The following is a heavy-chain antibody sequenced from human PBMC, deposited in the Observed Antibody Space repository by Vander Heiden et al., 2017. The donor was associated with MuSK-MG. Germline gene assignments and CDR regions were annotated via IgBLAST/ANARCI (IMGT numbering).Heavy chain of an antibody. CDR3: ARAGNRYCSSTSCYTLYYMDV. Sequence: QVQLQESGPGLVKPSETLSLTCTVSGGSISSYYWSWIRQPAGKGLEWIGRIYTSGSTNYNPSLKSRVTMSVDTSKNQFSLKLSSVTAADTAVYYCARAGNRYCSSTSCYTLYYMDVWGKGTTVTVSS. CDR2: IYTSGST. D-gene: IGHD2-2*02. J-gene: IGHJ6*03. V-gene: IGHV4-4*07. CDR1: GGSISSYY.